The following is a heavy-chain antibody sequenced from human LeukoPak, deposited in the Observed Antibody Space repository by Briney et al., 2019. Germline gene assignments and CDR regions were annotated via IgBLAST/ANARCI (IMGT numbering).Heavy chain of an antibody. CDR3: ARLSGIAVAGTPN. CDR2: IYHSGST. D-gene: IGHD6-19*01. V-gene: IGHV4-38-2*01. CDR1: GYSISSGYY. J-gene: IGHJ4*02. Sequence: PETLSLTCAVSGYSISSGYYWGWIRQPPGKGLEWIGSIYHSGSTYYNPSLKSRVTISVDTSKDQFSLKLSSVTAADTAVYYCARLSGIAVAGTPNWGQGTLVTVSS.